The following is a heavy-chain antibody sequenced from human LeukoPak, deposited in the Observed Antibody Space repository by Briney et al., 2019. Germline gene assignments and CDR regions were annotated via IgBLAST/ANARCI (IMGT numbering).Heavy chain of an antibody. V-gene: IGHV3-74*03. D-gene: IGHD5/OR15-5a*01. CDR1: GFTFSRDW. CDR2: ISEDGSIT. Sequence: PVGSLRLSCAASGFTFSRDWLHWVRQAPGKGLVWVSRISEDGSITTYADSVQVRFTISRDIAKSTVFLEMHSLRLEDRADYFCVRRYYEYNVYDRHFDFWGQGIMVTVSS. J-gene: IGHJ4*02. CDR3: VRRYYEYNVYDRHFDF.